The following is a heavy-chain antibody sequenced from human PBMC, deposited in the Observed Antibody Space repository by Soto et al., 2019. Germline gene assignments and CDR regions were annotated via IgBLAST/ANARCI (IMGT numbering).Heavy chain of an antibody. V-gene: IGHV4-31*03. CDR3: AAGGMYYYDSSGPFDY. D-gene: IGHD3-22*01. CDR1: GGSISRGVYC. Sequence: SETRSLTCPVSGGSISRGVYCWSWIRQHPGKGLEWIGYIYYSGSTYYNPSLKSRVTISVDTSKNQFSLKLSSVTAADTAVYYCAAGGMYYYDSSGPFDYWGQGTLVTVSS. CDR2: IYYSGST. J-gene: IGHJ4*02.